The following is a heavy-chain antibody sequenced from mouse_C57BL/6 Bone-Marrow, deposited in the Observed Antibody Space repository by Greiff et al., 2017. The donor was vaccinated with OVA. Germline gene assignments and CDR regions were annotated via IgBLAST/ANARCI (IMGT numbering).Heavy chain of an antibody. CDR3: AKIYYYGSIYAMDY. D-gene: IGHD1-1*01. V-gene: IGHV5-17*01. CDR2: ISSGSSTI. Sequence: EVMLVESGGGLVKPGGSLKLSCAASGFTFSDYGMHWVRQAPEKGLEWVAYISSGSSTIYYADTVKGRFTISIDNAKNTLFLKMTSLRSEDTAMYYCAKIYYYGSIYAMDYWGHGTSVTVSS. J-gene: IGHJ4*01. CDR1: GFTFSDYG.